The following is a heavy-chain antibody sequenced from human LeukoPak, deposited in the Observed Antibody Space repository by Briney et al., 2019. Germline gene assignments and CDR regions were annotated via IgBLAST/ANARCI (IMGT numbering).Heavy chain of an antibody. V-gene: IGHV3-21*01. CDR3: ARVVGGTVDY. Sequence: GGSLRLSCAASGFTFSTYSMNWVRQAPGKGPEWVSSISSSGSYIYYADSVKGRFTISRDNAKNSLYLQMNSLRAEDTAVYYCARVVGGTVDYWGQGTLVTVSS. J-gene: IGHJ4*02. D-gene: IGHD1/OR15-1a*01. CDR2: ISSSGSYI. CDR1: GFTFSTYS.